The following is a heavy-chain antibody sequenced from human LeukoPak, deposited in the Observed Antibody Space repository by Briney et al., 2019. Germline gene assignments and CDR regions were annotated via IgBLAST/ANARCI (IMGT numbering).Heavy chain of an antibody. CDR1: GFTFSSYG. V-gene: IGHV3-33*01. CDR2: IWYDGSNK. D-gene: IGHD1-26*01. CDR3: ARGGGSYYRFDY. Sequence: GGSLRLSCAASGFTFSSYGMHWVRQAPGKGLEWVAVIWYDGSNKYYADSVKGRFTISRDNSKNTLYLQMNSLRAEDTAVYYCARGGGSYYRFDYWGQGTLVTVSS. J-gene: IGHJ4*02.